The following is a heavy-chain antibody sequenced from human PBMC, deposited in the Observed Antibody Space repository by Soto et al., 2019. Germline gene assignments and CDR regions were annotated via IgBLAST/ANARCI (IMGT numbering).Heavy chain of an antibody. J-gene: IGHJ4*02. Sequence: QVQLVQSGAEVKKPGSSVKVSCKASGGTFSSYTISWVRQAPGQGREWMGRIIPILGIANYAQKFQGRVTITADKPTSTAYMELSSLRSEDTAVYYCARRYCSGGSCRGYFDYWGQGTLVTVSS. V-gene: IGHV1-69*02. CDR3: ARRYCSGGSCRGYFDY. D-gene: IGHD2-15*01. CDR1: GGTFSSYT. CDR2: IIPILGIA.